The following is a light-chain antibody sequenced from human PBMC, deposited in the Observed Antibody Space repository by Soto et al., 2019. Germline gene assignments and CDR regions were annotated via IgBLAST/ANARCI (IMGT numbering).Light chain of an antibody. V-gene: IGLV3-21*02. Sequence: SYVLTQSPSVSVAPGQPATITCGGNNIGSKGVHWYQQKPGQAPVLVVNDRDRPSGIPERFSGSNSGNTATLTISRVEAGDEADYYCQVWDSSSDVVFGGGTKVTVL. CDR3: QVWDSSSDVV. CDR1: NIGSKG. CDR2: DR. J-gene: IGLJ2*01.